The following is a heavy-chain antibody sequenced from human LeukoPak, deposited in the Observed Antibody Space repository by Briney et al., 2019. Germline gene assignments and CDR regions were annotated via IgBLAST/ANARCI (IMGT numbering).Heavy chain of an antibody. CDR1: GYTFTGYY. Sequence: ASVKVSCKASGYTFTGYYMHWVRQAPGQGLEWMGRINPNSGGTNYAQKFQGRVTMTRDTSISTAYMELSTLRSDDTAVYYCARQGIAINWFDPWGQGTLVTVSS. D-gene: IGHD6-13*01. J-gene: IGHJ5*02. CDR3: ARQGIAINWFDP. V-gene: IGHV1-2*06. CDR2: INPNSGGT.